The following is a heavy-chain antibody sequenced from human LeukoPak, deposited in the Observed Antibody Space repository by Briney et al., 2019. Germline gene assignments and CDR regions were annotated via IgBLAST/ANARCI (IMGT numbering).Heavy chain of an antibody. Sequence: GGSLRLSCAASGFTFSLYGMHWVRQAPGKGLQWLTVISYDGTNKYYADSVKGRFTISRDNSKNTLYLQMNSLRAEDTAVYYCAKDLLGYCSSTSCYGIDYWGQGTLVTVSS. CDR2: ISYDGTNK. J-gene: IGHJ4*02. CDR3: AKDLLGYCSSTSCYGIDY. V-gene: IGHV3-30*18. CDR1: GFTFSLYG. D-gene: IGHD2-2*01.